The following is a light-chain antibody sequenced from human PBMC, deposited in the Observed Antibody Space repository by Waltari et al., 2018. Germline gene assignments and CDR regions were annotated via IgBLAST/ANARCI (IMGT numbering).Light chain of an antibody. Sequence: EIVLTQSPGTLSLSPGERATLSCRASQSVSSSYLAWYPQKPGQAPRLLIYGASSMATGIPDRFSGSGSGTDFTLTISRLEPEDFAVYYCQQYGSSPRTFGQGTKVEIK. CDR2: GAS. V-gene: IGKV3-20*01. CDR1: QSVSSSY. CDR3: QQYGSSPRT. J-gene: IGKJ1*01.